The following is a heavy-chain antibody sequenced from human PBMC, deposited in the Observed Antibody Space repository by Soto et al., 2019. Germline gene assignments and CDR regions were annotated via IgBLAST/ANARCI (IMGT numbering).Heavy chain of an antibody. CDR1: GFIFNAYA. CDR3: AQGPATVTTLDS. Sequence: QVQLVESGGGILQPGTSLRLSCVASGFIFNAYAMHWVRQAPGKGLEWVAVISYDGRYQYYGNSVQGRFTISRDNSKNTLFLQMTSLRPDDTAVYYCAQGPATVTTLDSWGQGTLVTVSS. D-gene: IGHD4-17*01. J-gene: IGHJ4*02. V-gene: IGHV3-30*03. CDR2: ISYDGRYQ.